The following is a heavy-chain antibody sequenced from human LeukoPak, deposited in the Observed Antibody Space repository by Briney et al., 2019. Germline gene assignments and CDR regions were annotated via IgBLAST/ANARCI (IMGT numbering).Heavy chain of an antibody. CDR2: MNPNSGNT. Sequence: PGASVKVSCKASGYTLTSYDINWVRQATGQGLEWMGWMNPNSGNTGYAQKFQGRVTITRNTSISTAYMELSSLRSEDTAVYYCARGQIYGDYLDPWGQGTLVTVSP. J-gene: IGHJ5*02. D-gene: IGHD4-17*01. V-gene: IGHV1-8*03. CDR1: GYTLTSYD. CDR3: ARGQIYGDYLDP.